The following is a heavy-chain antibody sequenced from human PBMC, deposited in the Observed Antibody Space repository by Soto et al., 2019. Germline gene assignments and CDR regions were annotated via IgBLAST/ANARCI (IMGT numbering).Heavy chain of an antibody. V-gene: IGHV3-30-3*01. D-gene: IGHD2-21*02. CDR3: VRGGGFCGGDCYKGGIDY. CDR2: ISYDGSTE. Sequence: QVQLVESGGGVVQPGRSLRLSCAASGFTFSPYTMHWVRQAPGKGLEWVAVISYDGSTEYNPDSVKGRFTISRDNPKNTVYLQMNSLRAEDTAIYYCVRGGGFCGGDCYKGGIDYWGQGTLVTVSS. J-gene: IGHJ4*02. CDR1: GFTFSPYT.